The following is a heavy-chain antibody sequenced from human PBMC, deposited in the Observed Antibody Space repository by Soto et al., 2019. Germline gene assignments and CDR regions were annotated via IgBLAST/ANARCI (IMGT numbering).Heavy chain of an antibody. V-gene: IGHV6-1*01. D-gene: IGHD2-2*01. CDR2: TYYRSKWYT. J-gene: IGHJ6*02. Sequence: SQTLSLPCAISGDSVASNSAAWNWIRQSPSRGLEWLGRTYYRSKWYTDYAESVKSRITINPDTSKNQVSLQLKSVPPEDTAVYYCTTGATSGRYVIYYYGIDLWGQGTPVTVSS. CDR3: TTGATSGRYVIYYYGIDL. CDR1: GDSVASNSAA.